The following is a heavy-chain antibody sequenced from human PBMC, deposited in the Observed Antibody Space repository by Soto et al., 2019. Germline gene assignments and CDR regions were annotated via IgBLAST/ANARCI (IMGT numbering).Heavy chain of an antibody. D-gene: IGHD4-17*01. V-gene: IGHV3-7*01. Sequence: VHLVESGGGVVQPGGSLRLSCAASEFTFSQHWMSWVRQALGKGLEWVADIKPDGSEKYYVDSVKGRFTISRDNAENTVYLQMNSLRAEDTAVYYCARGHYGRDYWGQGTLVTVSS. CDR1: EFTFSQHW. CDR2: IKPDGSEK. J-gene: IGHJ4*02. CDR3: ARGHYGRDY.